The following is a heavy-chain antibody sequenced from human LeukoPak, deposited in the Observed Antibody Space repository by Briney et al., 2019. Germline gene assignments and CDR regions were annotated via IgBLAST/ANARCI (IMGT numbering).Heavy chain of an antibody. V-gene: IGHV3-48*03. Sequence: PGGSLRLSCAASGFTFSFFEMNWVRQAPGKGLEWVSYISCSGSTIYYADSVKGRFTMYRDNAKNSLYLQMNSLRAEDTAVYYCARETDSTLFDYWGQGTLVTVSS. CDR2: ISCSGSTI. CDR1: GFTFSFFE. J-gene: IGHJ4*02. D-gene: IGHD2-2*01. CDR3: ARETDSTLFDY.